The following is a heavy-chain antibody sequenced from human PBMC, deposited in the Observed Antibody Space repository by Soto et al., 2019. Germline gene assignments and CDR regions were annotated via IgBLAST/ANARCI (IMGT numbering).Heavy chain of an antibody. CDR3: ASTRGGSYSTFSFDY. CDR2: IYHSGST. Sequence: SETLSLTCAVSGGSISSSNWWSWVRQPPGKGLEWIGEIYHSGSTNYNPSLKSRATISVDKSKNQFSLKLSSVTAADTAVYYCASTRGGSYSTFSFDYWGQGTLVTVSS. CDR1: GGSISSSNW. V-gene: IGHV4-4*02. J-gene: IGHJ4*02. D-gene: IGHD6-13*01.